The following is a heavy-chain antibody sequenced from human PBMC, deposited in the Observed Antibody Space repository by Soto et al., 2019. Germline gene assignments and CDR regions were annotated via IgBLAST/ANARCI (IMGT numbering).Heavy chain of an antibody. CDR2: ISGSGGST. V-gene: IGHV3-23*01. CDR3: AKDGGYRYGYSDY. CDR1: GFTFSSYA. D-gene: IGHD5-18*01. Sequence: EVQLLESGGGLVQPGGSLRLSCAASGFTFSSYAMSWVRQAPGKGLEWVSAISGSGGSTYYADSVKGRFTISRDNSKNPLYLQMNSLRAEETAVYYCAKDGGYRYGYSDYWGQGTLVTVSS. J-gene: IGHJ4*02.